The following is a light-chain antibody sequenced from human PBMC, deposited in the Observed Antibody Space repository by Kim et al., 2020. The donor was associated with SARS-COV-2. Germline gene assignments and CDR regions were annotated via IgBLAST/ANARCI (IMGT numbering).Light chain of an antibody. Sequence: ALSWTVRITCQGDSHVSYYDSCDQQKPGPAPVLVIYGKSNRPSGIPDRFSGSRSGNTASLNITEDQAEDEADYYCNSRDSSVRHLLFGGGNQLTVL. V-gene: IGLV3-19*01. CDR2: GKS. J-gene: IGLJ7*01. CDR3: NSRDSSVRHLL. CDR1: SHVSYY.